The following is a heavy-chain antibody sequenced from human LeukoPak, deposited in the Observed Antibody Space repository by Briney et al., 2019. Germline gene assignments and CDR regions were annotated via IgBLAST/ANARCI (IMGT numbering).Heavy chain of an antibody. CDR3: ARIGPDYYGRSDY. V-gene: IGHV4-34*01. CDR2: INHSGST. CDR1: GGSFSGYY. D-gene: IGHD3-10*01. J-gene: IGHJ4*02. Sequence: SETLSLTCAVYGGSFSGYYWSWIRQPPGKGLEWIGEINHSGSTNYNPSLKSRVTISVDTSKNQFSLKLSSVTAADTAVYYCARIGPDYYGRSDYWGQGTLVTVSS.